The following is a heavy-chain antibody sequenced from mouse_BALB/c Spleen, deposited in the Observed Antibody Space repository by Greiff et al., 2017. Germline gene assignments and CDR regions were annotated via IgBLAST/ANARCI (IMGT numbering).Heavy chain of an antibody. V-gene: IGHV3-6*02. J-gene: IGHJ2*01. D-gene: IGHD1-2*01. CDR3: ARAGYYGYGGDY. CDR2: ISYDGSN. Sequence: EVKLQESGPGLVKPSQSLSLTCSVTGYSITSGYYWNWIRQFPGNKLEWMGYISYDGSNNYNPSLKNRISITRDTSKNQFFLKLNSVTTEDTATYYCARAGYYGYGGDYWGQGTTLTVSS. CDR1: GYSITSGYY.